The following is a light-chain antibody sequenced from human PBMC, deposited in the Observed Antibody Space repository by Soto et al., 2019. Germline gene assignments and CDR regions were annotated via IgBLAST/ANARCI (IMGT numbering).Light chain of an antibody. CDR1: SGHSSYI. CDR2: LEGSGSY. Sequence: QPVLTQSSSASASLGSSVKLTCTLSSGHSSYIIVWHQQQPGKAPRYLMKLEGSGSYNKGSGVPDRFSGSSSGADRYLTISSLQFEDEADYYCETWDGNTHVVFGGGTKLTVL. V-gene: IGLV4-60*02. CDR3: ETWDGNTHVV. J-gene: IGLJ2*01.